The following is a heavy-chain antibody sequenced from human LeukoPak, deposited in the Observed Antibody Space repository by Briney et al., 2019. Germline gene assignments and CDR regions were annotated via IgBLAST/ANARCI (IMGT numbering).Heavy chain of an antibody. V-gene: IGHV4-39*07. CDR3: ARGGSSGYYYNFDY. CDR1: GFTFSSYW. CDR2: IYYSGST. J-gene: IGHJ4*02. Sequence: GSLRLSCAASGFTFSSYWMSWVRQAPGKGLEWIGSIYYSGSTYYNPSLKSRVTISVDTSKNQFSLKLSSVTAADTAVYYCARGGSSGYYYNFDYWGQGTLVTVSS. D-gene: IGHD3-22*01.